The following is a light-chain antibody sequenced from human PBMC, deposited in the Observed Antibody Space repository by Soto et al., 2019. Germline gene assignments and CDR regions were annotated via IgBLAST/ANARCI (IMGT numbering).Light chain of an antibody. Sequence: QSALTQPASVSGSPGQSITISCTGTSSDVGSYKLVSWYQHRPGKAPKLVIYEGTKRPSGVSNRFSGSKSGNTASLTISGLQAEDEADYYCCSYAGSTTVVIFGGGTKLTVL. CDR1: SSDVGSYKL. V-gene: IGLV2-23*01. CDR2: EGT. J-gene: IGLJ2*01. CDR3: CSYAGSTTVVI.